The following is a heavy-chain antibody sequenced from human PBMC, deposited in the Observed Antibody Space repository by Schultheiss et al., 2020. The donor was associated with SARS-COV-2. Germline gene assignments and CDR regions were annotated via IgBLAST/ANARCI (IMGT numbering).Heavy chain of an antibody. Sequence: GGSLRLSCAASGFTFSSYGMHWVRQAPGKGLEWVAVISYDGSNKYYADSVKGRFTISRENAKNSLYLQMNSLRAEDTAVYYCASLGRTGDADYWGQGTLVTVSS. CDR2: ISYDGSNK. D-gene: IGHD7-27*01. CDR3: ASLGRTGDADY. J-gene: IGHJ4*02. CDR1: GFTFSSYG. V-gene: IGHV3-30*03.